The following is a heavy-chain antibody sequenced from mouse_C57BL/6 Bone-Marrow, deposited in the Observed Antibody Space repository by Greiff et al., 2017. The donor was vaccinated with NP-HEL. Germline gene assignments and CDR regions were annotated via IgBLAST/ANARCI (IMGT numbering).Heavy chain of an antibody. V-gene: IGHV1-61*01. CDR1: GYTFTSYW. D-gene: IGHD2-3*01. Sequence: QVQLQQPGAELVRPGSSVKLSCKASGYTFTSYWMDWVKQRPGQGLEWIGNIYPSDSETHYNQKFKDKATLTVDKSSSTAYMQLSSLTSEDSAVYYCARLWLLAYWYVDVWGTGTTVTVSS. CDR2: IYPSDSET. CDR3: ARLWLLAYWYVDV. J-gene: IGHJ1*03.